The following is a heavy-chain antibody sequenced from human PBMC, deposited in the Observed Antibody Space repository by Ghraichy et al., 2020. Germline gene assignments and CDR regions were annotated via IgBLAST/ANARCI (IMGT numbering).Heavy chain of an antibody. CDR3: ATAGSYRFDY. CDR2: MNGDGTTI. J-gene: IGHJ4*02. CDR1: GFTFSSTW. V-gene: IGHV3-74*01. D-gene: IGHD3-16*02. Sequence: GGSLRLSCAASGFTFSSTWMHWVRQAPGKGLVWVSRMNGDGTTINYADSVKGRFTISRDNAKNTLYLQVNSLRAEDTAVYYCATAGSYRFDYWGQGTPVTVSS.